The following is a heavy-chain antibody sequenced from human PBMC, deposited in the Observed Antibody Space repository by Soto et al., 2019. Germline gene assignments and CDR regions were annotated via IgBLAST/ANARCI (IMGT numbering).Heavy chain of an antibody. CDR3: ARVRDRLFDY. CDR1: GGSISSSSYY. J-gene: IGHJ4*02. CDR2: IYYSGST. Sequence: QLQLQESGPGLVKPSETLSLTCTVSGGSISSSSYYWGWIRQPPGKGLEWIGSIYYSGSTYYNPSLKSRVSISVDTSKNQFSLKLSSVTAADTAVYYCARVRDRLFDYWGQGTLVTVSS. V-gene: IGHV4-39*01.